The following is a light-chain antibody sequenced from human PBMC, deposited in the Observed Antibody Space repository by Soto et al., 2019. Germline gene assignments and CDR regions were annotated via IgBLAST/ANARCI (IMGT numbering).Light chain of an antibody. CDR1: QGISSY. J-gene: IGKJ1*01. CDR2: AAS. Sequence: AIRMTQSPSSLSASTGDRVTITCRASQGISSYLAWYQQKPGKAPKLLIYAASTLQSGVPSRFSGSGSGTEFTLTISSLKPDDFATDYCQQYHSYWTFGQGTKVDIK. CDR3: QQYHSYWT. V-gene: IGKV1-8*01.